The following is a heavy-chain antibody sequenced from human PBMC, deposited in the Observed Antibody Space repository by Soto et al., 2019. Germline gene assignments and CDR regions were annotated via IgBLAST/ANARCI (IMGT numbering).Heavy chain of an antibody. V-gene: IGHV4-31*03. CDR2: HYNDGST. CDR3: ARARYAGKFDS. J-gene: IGHJ4*02. Sequence: SETLSLTCNVSGGSVSSGGYYWSWVRQNPEKGLEWIGYHYNDGSTFYNPALQSRAVISVDKAKDHLFLNLRSVTAADTAVYYWARARYAGKFDSWGQGTQVTVSS. D-gene: IGHD1-1*01. CDR1: GGSVSSGGYY.